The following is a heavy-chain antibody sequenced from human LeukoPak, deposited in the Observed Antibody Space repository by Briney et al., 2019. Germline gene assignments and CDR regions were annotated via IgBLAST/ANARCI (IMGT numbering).Heavy chain of an antibody. CDR2: IYYSGST. V-gene: IGHV4-30-4*08. D-gene: IGHD6-13*01. J-gene: IGHJ4*02. Sequence: PSETLSLTCTVSGGSISSYYWSWIRQPPGKGLEWIGYIYYSGSTYYNPSLKSRVTISVDTSKNQFSLKLSSVTAADTAVYYCARDPDGYIPGIAAAGHWGQGTLVTVSS. CDR3: ARDPDGYIPGIAAAGH. CDR1: GGSISSYY.